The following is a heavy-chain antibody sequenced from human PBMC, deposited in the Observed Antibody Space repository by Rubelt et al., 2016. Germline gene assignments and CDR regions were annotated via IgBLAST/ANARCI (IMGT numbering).Heavy chain of an antibody. D-gene: IGHD2-2*01. V-gene: IGHV3-30*02. CDR3: AKVLHYCSSTSCYAGGSKEISTRVSIYFDY. J-gene: IGHJ4*02. CDR2: DGSNK. Sequence: DGSNKYYADSVKGRFTISRDNSKNTLYLQMNSLRAEDTAVYYCAKVLHYCSSTSCYAGGSKEISTRVSIYFDYWGQGTLVTVSS.